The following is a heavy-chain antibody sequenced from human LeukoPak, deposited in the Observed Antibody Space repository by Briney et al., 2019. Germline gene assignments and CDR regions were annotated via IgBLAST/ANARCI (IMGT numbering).Heavy chain of an antibody. CDR3: ARAPTVTTNDWFDP. D-gene: IGHD4-17*01. J-gene: IGHJ5*02. CDR1: GGSISSSSYY. V-gene: IGHV4-39*07. Sequence: SETLSLTCTVSGGSISSSSYYWGWIRQPPGKGLEWIGRIYTSGSTNYNPSLKSRVTMSVDTSKNQFSLKLSSVTAADTAVYYCARAPTVTTNDWFDPWGQGTLVTVSS. CDR2: IYTSGST.